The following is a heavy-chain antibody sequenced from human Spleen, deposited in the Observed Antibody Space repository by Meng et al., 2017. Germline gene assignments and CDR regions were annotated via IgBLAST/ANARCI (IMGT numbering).Heavy chain of an antibody. J-gene: IGHJ5*02. D-gene: IGHD2-2*01. V-gene: IGHV4-59*01. CDR1: GGSISSYY. CDR2: IYYSGST. CDR3: ARAVVVPAAMLGWFDP. Sequence: LHGAGPGLVKPSETLSLTCTVSGGSISSYYWSWIRQPPGKGLEWIGYIYYSGSTHYNPSLKSRVTISVDTSKNQFSLKLSSVTAADTAVYYCARAVVVPAAMLGWFDPWGQGTLVTVSS.